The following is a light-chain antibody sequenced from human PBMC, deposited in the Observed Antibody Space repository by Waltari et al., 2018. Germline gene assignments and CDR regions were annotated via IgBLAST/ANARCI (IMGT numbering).Light chain of an antibody. V-gene: IGLV2-14*03. CDR1: SSDVGGYTY. J-gene: IGLJ3*02. CDR3: SSYTSSSTWV. Sequence: QSALTQPASVSGSPGQSITIPCTGTSSDVGGYTYVSWYQQHPGKAPKLMIYDVTTRPSGVSNRFSGSKSGNTASLTISGLQAEDEADYYCSSYTSSSTWVFGGGTKLTVL. CDR2: DVT.